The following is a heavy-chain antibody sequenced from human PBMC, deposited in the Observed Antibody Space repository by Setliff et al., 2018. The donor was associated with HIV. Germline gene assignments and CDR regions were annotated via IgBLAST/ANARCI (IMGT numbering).Heavy chain of an antibody. CDR3: ASGEDSGTYGEPYDS. Sequence: SETLSLTCTVSGGSFSSYHWSWIRHPAGKGLEWIGHIFASGSTKYNPSLESRVTMSVDTSRTQFSLKLRSVTAADTAVYYCASGEDSGTYGEPYDSWGQGALVTVSS. CDR2: IFASGST. CDR1: GGSFSSYH. D-gene: IGHD1-26*01. V-gene: IGHV4-4*07. J-gene: IGHJ4*02.